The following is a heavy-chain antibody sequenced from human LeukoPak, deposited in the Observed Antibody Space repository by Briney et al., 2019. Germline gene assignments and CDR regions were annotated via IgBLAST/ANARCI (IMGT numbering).Heavy chain of an antibody. CDR1: GGSISSNSHY. CDR3: ARVPPDYSNYQGFY. Sequence: SETLSLTCIVSGGSISSNSHYWGWIRQPPGKGLEWIGYIYYSGSTNYNPSLKSRVTISVDTSKNQFSLKLSSVTAADTAVYYCARVPPDYSNYQGFYWGQGTLVTVSS. CDR2: IYYSGST. J-gene: IGHJ4*02. V-gene: IGHV4-61*05. D-gene: IGHD4-11*01.